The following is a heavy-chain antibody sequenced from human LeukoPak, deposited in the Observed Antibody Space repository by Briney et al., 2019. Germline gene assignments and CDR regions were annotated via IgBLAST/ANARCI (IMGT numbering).Heavy chain of an antibody. CDR3: AHLGAPSLDY. J-gene: IGHJ4*02. D-gene: IGHD1-26*01. V-gene: IGHV3-30*02. CDR1: GFTFSSCA. CDR2: IRYDGSNK. Sequence: GGSLRLSCAASGFTFSSCAMGWVRQAPGKGLEWVAFIRYDGSNKYYADSVKGRFTISRDNSKNTLYLQMNSLRAEDTAVYYCAHLGAPSLDYWGQGTLVTVSS.